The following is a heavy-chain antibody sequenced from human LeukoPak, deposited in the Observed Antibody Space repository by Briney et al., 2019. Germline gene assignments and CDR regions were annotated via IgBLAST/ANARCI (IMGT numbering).Heavy chain of an antibody. CDR3: ARDSTFGLPSH. D-gene: IGHD3-16*01. J-gene: IGHJ4*02. Sequence: GGSLRLSCAASGFTFSSYAMHWVRQAPGKGLEWVAVISYDGSNKYYADSVKGRLTISRDNSKNTLYLQMNSLRAEDTAVYYCARDSTFGLPSHWGQGTLVTVSS. V-gene: IGHV3-30-3*01. CDR2: ISYDGSNK. CDR1: GFTFSSYA.